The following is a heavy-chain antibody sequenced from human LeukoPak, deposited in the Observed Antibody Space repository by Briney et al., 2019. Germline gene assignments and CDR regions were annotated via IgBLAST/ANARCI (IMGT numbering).Heavy chain of an antibody. CDR1: GGSFSGYY. CDR3: ARGKKERWLQSARFDP. V-gene: IGHV4-34*01. Sequence: PSETLSLTCAVYGGSFSGYYWSWIRQPPGKGLEWIGEINHSGSTNYNPSLKSRVTISVDTSKNQFSLKLSSVTAADTAVYYCARGKKERWLQSARFDPWGQGTLVTVSS. D-gene: IGHD5-24*01. CDR2: INHSGST. J-gene: IGHJ5*02.